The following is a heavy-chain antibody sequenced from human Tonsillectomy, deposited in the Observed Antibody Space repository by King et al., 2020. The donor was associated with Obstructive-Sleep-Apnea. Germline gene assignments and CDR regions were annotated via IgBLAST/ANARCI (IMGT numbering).Heavy chain of an antibody. CDR1: GFPLRNYW. V-gene: IGHV3-7*01. D-gene: IGHD2-21*02. CDR2: IKEDGSEK. J-gene: IGHJ4*02. Sequence: VQLVESGGGLVQPGGSLRLSCAASGFPLRNYWMSWVRQAPGKGLEWVANIKEDGSEKYYVDSVKGRFTISRDNAKNSLFLQMNSLRAEDTAVYYCAREGISDCCDDCPFDYWGRGSQVTVSS. CDR3: AREGISDCCDDCPFDY.